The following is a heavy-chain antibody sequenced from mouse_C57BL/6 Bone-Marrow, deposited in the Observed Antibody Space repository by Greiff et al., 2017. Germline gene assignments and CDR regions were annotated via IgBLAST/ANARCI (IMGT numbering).Heavy chain of an antibody. CDR2: INPSNGGT. CDR3: SRSPYYYGSSYAMDY. CDR1: GYTFTSYW. D-gene: IGHD1-1*01. Sequence: QVQLQQPGTELVKPGASVKLSCKASGYTFTSYWMHWVKQRPGQGLEWIGNINPSNGGTNYNEKFKSKATLTVDKSSSTASMQLSSLTSEDSAVYYCSRSPYYYGSSYAMDYWGQGTSVTVSS. J-gene: IGHJ4*01. V-gene: IGHV1-53*01.